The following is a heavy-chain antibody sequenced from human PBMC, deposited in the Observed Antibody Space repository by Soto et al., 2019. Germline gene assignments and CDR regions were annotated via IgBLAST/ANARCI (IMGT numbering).Heavy chain of an antibody. Sequence: QVQLVQSGAEVKKPGSSVKVSCLASRGTFNRYAINWVRQAPGHGLEWLGALVPQFGTPNYAQKFRDRVTIVADESTNTTSMELRGLTSDDTAVYYCARQNRDTPMVPFDVWGQGTLVTVSS. CDR3: ARQNRDTPMVPFDV. D-gene: IGHD5-18*01. CDR2: LVPQFGTP. CDR1: RGTFNRYA. V-gene: IGHV1-69*01. J-gene: IGHJ4*02.